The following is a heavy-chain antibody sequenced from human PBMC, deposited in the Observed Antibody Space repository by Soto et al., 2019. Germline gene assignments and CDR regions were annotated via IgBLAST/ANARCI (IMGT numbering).Heavy chain of an antibody. CDR2: INHSGST. CDR3: AREEGAVAGPTDY. J-gene: IGHJ4*02. CDR1: GGSFSGYY. D-gene: IGHD6-19*01. Sequence: SETLSLTCAVYGGSFSGYYWSWIRQPPGKGLEWIGYINHSGSTNYNPSLKSRVTISVDTSKNQFSLKLSSVTAADTAVYYCAREEGAVAGPTDYWGQGTLVTVSS. V-gene: IGHV4-34*01.